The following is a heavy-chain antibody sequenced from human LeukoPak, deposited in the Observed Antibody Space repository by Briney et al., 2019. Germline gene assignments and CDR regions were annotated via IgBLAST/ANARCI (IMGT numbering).Heavy chain of an antibody. CDR3: AKAIQLWFRLFFDY. J-gene: IGHJ4*02. Sequence: TGGSLRLSCAASGFTFDDYGMTWVRQVPGKGLEWVSGISRNGGSTGYADSVKGRFTISRDNAKNSLYLQMNSLRAEDTALYYCAKAIQLWFRLFFDYWGQGTLVTVSS. V-gene: IGHV3-20*04. CDR1: GFTFDDYG. CDR2: ISRNGGST. D-gene: IGHD5-18*01.